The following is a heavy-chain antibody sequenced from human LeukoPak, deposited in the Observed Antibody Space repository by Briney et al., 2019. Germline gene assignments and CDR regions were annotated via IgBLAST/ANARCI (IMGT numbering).Heavy chain of an antibody. V-gene: IGHV1-8*01. D-gene: IGHD3-3*01. Sequence: SVKVSCKASGYSFTSYDINWVRQATGQGLEWMGWMNPNSGNTGYAQKFQGRVTMTRNTSISTAYMELSSLRSEDTAVYYCARGVLTYYDFWSGYYTFDYWGQGTLVTVSS. J-gene: IGHJ4*02. CDR2: MNPNSGNT. CDR1: GYSFTSYD. CDR3: ARGVLTYYDFWSGYYTFDY.